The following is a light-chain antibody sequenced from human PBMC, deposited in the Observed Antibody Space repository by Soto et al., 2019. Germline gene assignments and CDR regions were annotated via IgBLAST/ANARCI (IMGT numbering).Light chain of an antibody. CDR1: QSINNY. J-gene: IGKJ2*01. CDR2: AAP. Sequence: DIQMTQSPSSLSASLGDRVTITCRASQSINNYLNWYQQEEGKAPKLLIYAAPSLQSGVPSRFSGSGSGTEFTLTISSLQPGDFATYYCQQSYNSPYTFGLGTKLEIK. CDR3: QQSYNSPYT. V-gene: IGKV1-39*01.